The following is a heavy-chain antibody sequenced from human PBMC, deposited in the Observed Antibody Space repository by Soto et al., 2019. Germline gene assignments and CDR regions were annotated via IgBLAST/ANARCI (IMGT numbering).Heavy chain of an antibody. CDR3: ARDLVGNYYDSSGLSWFDP. V-gene: IGHV1-18*01. Sequence: GASVKVSCKASGYTFTSYGISWVRQAPGQGLEWMGWISAYNGNTNYAQNLQGRVTMTTDTSTSTAYMELRSLRSDDTAVYYCARDLVGNYYDSSGLSWFDPRGKGTLVTVSS. CDR1: GYTFTSYG. D-gene: IGHD3-22*01. CDR2: ISAYNGNT. J-gene: IGHJ5*02.